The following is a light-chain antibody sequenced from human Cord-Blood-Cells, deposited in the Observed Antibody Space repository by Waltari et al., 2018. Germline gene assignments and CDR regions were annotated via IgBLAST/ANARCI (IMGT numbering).Light chain of an antibody. CDR3: CSYAGSSTLV. CDR2: EVS. J-gene: IGLJ2*01. CDR1: SSDVGSSNL. V-gene: IGLV2-23*02. Sequence: QSALTQPASVSGSPGQSITISCTGTSSDVGSSNLISWYQQHPGKAPKLMIYEVSKLPSGVSNRFSGSKSGNTASLTISGLQAEDEADYYCCSYAGSSTLVFGGGTKLTVL.